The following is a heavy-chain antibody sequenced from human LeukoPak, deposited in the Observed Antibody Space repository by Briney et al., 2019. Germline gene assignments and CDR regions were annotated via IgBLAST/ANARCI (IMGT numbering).Heavy chain of an antibody. D-gene: IGHD6-13*01. J-gene: IGHJ3*02. V-gene: IGHV3-23*01. CDR2: ISGSGGST. CDR3: AKEEQLGNAFDI. CDR1: GSTFSIYA. Sequence: GGSLRLSCAASGSTFSIYAMSWVRQAPGKGLEWVSAISGSGGSTYYADSVKGRFTISRDNSKNTLYLQMNSLRAEDTAVYYCAKEEQLGNAFDIWGQGTMVTVSS.